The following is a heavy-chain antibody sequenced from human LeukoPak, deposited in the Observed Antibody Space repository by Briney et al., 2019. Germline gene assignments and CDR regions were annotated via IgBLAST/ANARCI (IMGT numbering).Heavy chain of an antibody. D-gene: IGHD3-9*01. CDR2: IYHSGST. CDR1: GGSISSGGYS. CDR3: ARGSLRYFDWLSFDY. J-gene: IGHJ4*02. Sequence: PSETLSLTCAVSGGSISSGGYSWSWIRQPPGKGLEWIGYIYHSGSTYYNPSLKSRVTISVDRSKNQFSLKLSSATAADTAVYYCARGSLRYFDWLSFDYWGQGTLVTVSS. V-gene: IGHV4-30-2*01.